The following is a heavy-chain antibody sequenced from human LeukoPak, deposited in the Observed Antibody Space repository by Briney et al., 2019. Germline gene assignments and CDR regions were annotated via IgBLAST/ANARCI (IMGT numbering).Heavy chain of an antibody. V-gene: IGHV3-30-3*01. CDR2: ISYDGSNK. CDR3: ARDRVVTERFGYFDY. Sequence: PGGSLRLSCAASGFTFSSYAMHWVRQAPGKGLEWVAVISYDGSNKYYADSVKGRFTISRDNSKNTLYLQMNSLRAEDTAVYYCARDRVVTERFGYFDYWGQGTLVTVSS. D-gene: IGHD4-23*01. J-gene: IGHJ4*02. CDR1: GFTFSSYA.